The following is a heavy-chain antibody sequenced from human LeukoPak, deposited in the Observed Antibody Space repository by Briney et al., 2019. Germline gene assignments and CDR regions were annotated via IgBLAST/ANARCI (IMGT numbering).Heavy chain of an antibody. V-gene: IGHV3-30-3*01. J-gene: IGHJ4*02. D-gene: IGHD5-18*01. CDR1: GFTFXNYA. CDR2: ISYDGSNK. CDR3: ARGYIAMATIDF. Sequence: SLRLSXAASGFTFXNYAMPWVRLAPGKGLEWVAVISYDGSNKYYADSVKGRFTISRDNSKNTLYLQMNSLRAEDTAVYYRARGYIAMATIDFWGQGTLVTVSS.